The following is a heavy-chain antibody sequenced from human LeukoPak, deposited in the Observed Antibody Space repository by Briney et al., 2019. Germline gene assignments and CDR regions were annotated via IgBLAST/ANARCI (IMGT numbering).Heavy chain of an antibody. Sequence: ASVKVSCKASGYTFTSYDINWVRQATGQGLEWMGWMNPNSGNTGYAQKFQGRVTITRNTSISTAYMELSSLRSEDTAVYYCARGRFDCSGGSCYQDLYYYYMDVWGKGITVTVSS. CDR2: MNPNSGNT. CDR3: ARGRFDCSGGSCYQDLYYYYMDV. J-gene: IGHJ6*03. D-gene: IGHD2-15*01. V-gene: IGHV1-8*03. CDR1: GYTFTSYD.